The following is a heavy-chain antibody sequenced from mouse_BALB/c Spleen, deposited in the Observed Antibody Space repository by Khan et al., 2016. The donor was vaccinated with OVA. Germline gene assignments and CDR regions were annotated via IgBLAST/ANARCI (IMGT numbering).Heavy chain of an antibody. CDR1: GFNIKDYY. CDR3: NAYYNGSSFDN. Sequence: EVQLVESGAELVRSGASVKLSCTASGFNIKDYYMYWVKQRPEQGLEWIGWIDPENGDTEYAPKLQGKATMTADTSSNTAYLQLSSLTSEDTAVYYCNAYYNGSSFDNWGQGTTLTVSS. V-gene: IGHV14-4*02. CDR2: IDPENGDT. J-gene: IGHJ2*01. D-gene: IGHD1-1*01.